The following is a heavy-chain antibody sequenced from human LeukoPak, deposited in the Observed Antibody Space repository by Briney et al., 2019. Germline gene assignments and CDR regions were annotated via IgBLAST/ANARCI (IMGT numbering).Heavy chain of an antibody. CDR2: IYHSGST. CDR3: ARSITMVRGAQRDYGMDV. D-gene: IGHD3-10*01. Sequence: SGTLSLTCAVSGGSISSSNWWSWVRQPPGKGLEWIGEIYHSGSTNYNPSLKSRVTISVDKSKNQFSLKLSSVTAADTAVYYCARSITMVRGAQRDYGMDVWGQGTTVTVSS. J-gene: IGHJ6*02. V-gene: IGHV4-4*02. CDR1: GGSISSSNW.